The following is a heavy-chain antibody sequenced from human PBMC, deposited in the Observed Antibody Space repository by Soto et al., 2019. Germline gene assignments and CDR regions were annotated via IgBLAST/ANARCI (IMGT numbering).Heavy chain of an antibody. Sequence: SCSVSGGNITSYWGRWIRQMPGKGLEWMGIIYPGDSYTRYSPSFQGQVTISADKSINTAYLKWSSLKASDTAMYYCARFFLRVLEVLKDSVRGLDFWGQGTTVTVSS. CDR2: IYPGDSYT. J-gene: IGHJ6*02. D-gene: IGHD3-3*01. CDR3: ARFFLRVLEVLKDSVRGLDF. V-gene: IGHV5-51*01. CDR1: GGNITSYW.